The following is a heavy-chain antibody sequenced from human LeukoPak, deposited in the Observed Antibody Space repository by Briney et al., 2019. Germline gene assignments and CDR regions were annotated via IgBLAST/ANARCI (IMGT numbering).Heavy chain of an antibody. Sequence: PGGSLRLSCAASGFTFSSYDVGWVRQAPGKGLEWVSSISGSGGSTYSADAVKGRITISRDNSKTTLYLQMNSLRAEDTALYYCAKDQSCTNDICHGDFDYWGQGTLVTVSS. V-gene: IGHV3-23*01. J-gene: IGHJ4*02. CDR2: ISGSGGST. CDR1: GFTFSSYD. CDR3: AKDQSCTNDICHGDFDY. D-gene: IGHD2-8*01.